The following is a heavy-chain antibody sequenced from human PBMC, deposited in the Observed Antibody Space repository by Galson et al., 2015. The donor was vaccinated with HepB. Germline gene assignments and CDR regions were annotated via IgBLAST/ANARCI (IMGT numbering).Heavy chain of an antibody. J-gene: IGHJ6*03. CDR3: ARDTDSVTQHYYYYYMDV. CDR1: GFTFSSYW. Sequence: SLRLSCAASGFTFSSYWMHWVRQAPGKGLVWVSRINSDGSSTSYADSVKGRFTISRDNAKNTLYLQMNSLRAEDTAVYYCARDTDSVTQHYYYYYMDVWGKGTTVTVSS. D-gene: IGHD4-17*01. CDR2: INSDGSST. V-gene: IGHV3-74*01.